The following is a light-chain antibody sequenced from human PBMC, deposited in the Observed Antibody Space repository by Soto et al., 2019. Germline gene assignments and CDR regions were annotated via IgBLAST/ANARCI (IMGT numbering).Light chain of an antibody. V-gene: IGKV3-15*01. CDR2: WAW. CDR3: QHYNNWLYT. Sequence: EIVMTQSPATLSVSPGERATLSCRPSHSRTCNLAWYRQYPGQASCLLIYWAWSRATSIPARMSGRESWTEFTLTISTLHSEDFAVYYWQHYNNWLYTFDQGAKVDIK. CDR1: HSRTCN. J-gene: IGKJ2*01.